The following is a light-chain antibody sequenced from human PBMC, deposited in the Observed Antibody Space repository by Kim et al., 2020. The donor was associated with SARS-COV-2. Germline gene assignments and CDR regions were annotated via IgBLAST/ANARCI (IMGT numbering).Light chain of an antibody. J-gene: IGKJ2*01. CDR1: QCISIR. CDR2: DAS. V-gene: IGKV1-5*03. CDR3: KQYNSPPYT. Sequence: DIQMTQSPSTLSASVGDRVTITCRASQCISIRLAWYQQKPGKPPKFLIYDASTLEIGVPSTFSGSGSGTDFTLTISSLHPDDFATYYCKQYNSPPYTFGQGTKLEI.